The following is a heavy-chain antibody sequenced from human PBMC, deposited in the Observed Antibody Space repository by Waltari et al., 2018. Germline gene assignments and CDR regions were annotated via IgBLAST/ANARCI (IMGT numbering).Heavy chain of an antibody. V-gene: IGHV4-34*01. J-gene: IGHJ5*02. CDR1: GGSFQSYY. Sequence: QVQLQQWGAGLLKPSEPLSLTCAVNGGSFQSYYGCWIPQPPGKGLEWIGEISHNGRTNENPSLKSRVAISVDTSKNHFSLKLNFLTAADTAVYYCARGEQLHLIRRNSFDTWGQGTLVTVSS. D-gene: IGHD1-1*01. CDR3: ARGEQLHLIRRNSFDT. CDR2: ISHNGRT.